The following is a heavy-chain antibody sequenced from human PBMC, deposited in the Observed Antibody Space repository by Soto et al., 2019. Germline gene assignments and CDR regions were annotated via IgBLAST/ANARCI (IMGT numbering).Heavy chain of an antibody. CDR2: ISGSGVST. Sequence: EVHLWESGGGLVQPGGSLRLSCAASGFSFSSSAMTWVRQAPGKGLEWVSAISGSGVSTFYADSVKGRFTITRDNSKNMMYLQMNSLRAEDTAVYYCAKEVLGGQGTLVTVSS. CDR1: GFSFSSSA. J-gene: IGHJ4*02. CDR3: AKEVL. V-gene: IGHV3-23*01.